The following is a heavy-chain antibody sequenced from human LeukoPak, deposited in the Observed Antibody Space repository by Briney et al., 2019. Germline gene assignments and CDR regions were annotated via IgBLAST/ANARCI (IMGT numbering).Heavy chain of an antibody. CDR2: IYPGDSDT. V-gene: IGHV5-51*01. CDR1: GYSFTSYW. CDR3: ASVYYYDSSGYEYYFDY. D-gene: IGHD3-22*01. J-gene: IGHJ4*02. Sequence: GESLKISCKGSGYSFTSYWIGLVRQMPGKGLEWMGIIYPGDSDTRYSPSFQGQVTISADKSISTAYLQWSSLKASDTAMYYCASVYYYDSSGYEYYFDYWGQGTLVTVSS.